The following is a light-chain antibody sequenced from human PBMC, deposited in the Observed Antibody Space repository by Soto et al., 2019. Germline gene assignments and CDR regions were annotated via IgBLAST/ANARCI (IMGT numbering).Light chain of an antibody. CDR3: KQRDSWPIT. J-gene: IGKJ5*01. CDR2: VAS. CDR1: QSVDSY. V-gene: IGKV3-11*01. Sequence: EIVLTQSPASLSLSPGERATLSCRASQSVDSYLVWYQQKPGQAPRLLIFVASNRASGIPARFSGSGSGTDFTLTINSLEPADFAFYYCKQRDSWPITFGQGTRLAIK.